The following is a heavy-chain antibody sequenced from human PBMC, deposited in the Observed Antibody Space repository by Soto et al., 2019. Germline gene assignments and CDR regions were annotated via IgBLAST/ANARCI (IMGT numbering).Heavy chain of an antibody. CDR1: GFTVSSNY. Sequence: GGSLRLSCAASGFTVSSNYMSWVRQAPGKGLEWVSVIYSGGSTYYADSVKGRFTISRDNSKNTLYLQMNSLRAEDTAAYYCARDVYYYDSSGYYKNLADYWGQGTLVTVSS. CDR2: IYSGGST. J-gene: IGHJ4*02. CDR3: ARDVYYYDSSGYYKNLADY. V-gene: IGHV3-53*01. D-gene: IGHD3-22*01.